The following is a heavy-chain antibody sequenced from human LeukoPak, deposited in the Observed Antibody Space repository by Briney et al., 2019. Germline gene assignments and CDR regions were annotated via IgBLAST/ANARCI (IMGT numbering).Heavy chain of an antibody. V-gene: IGHV1-18*04. J-gene: IGHJ6*03. Sequence: ASVKVSCKASGYTFTGYYMHWVRQAPGQGLEWMGWISAYNGNSNYAQKHQGRVTMTTDTSTSTAYMELRSLRSDDTAVYYCARGGDGLDGYYYMDVWGKGTTLTVSS. CDR3: ARGGDGLDGYYYMDV. CDR1: GYTFTGYY. D-gene: IGHD5-24*01. CDR2: ISAYNGNS.